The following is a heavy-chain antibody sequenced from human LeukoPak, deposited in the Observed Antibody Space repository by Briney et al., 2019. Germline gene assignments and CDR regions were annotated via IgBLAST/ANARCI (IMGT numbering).Heavy chain of an antibody. CDR3: ARIGAAAGKDPKGFDY. J-gene: IGHJ4*02. D-gene: IGHD6-13*01. V-gene: IGHV4-34*01. Sequence: SETLSLTCAVYGGSVSGYYWSWIRQPPGKGLEWIGEINHSGSTNCNPSLKSRVTISVDTSKNQFSLNLRSVTAADTAVYFCARIGAAAGKDPKGFDYWGQGTLVTVSS. CDR1: GGSVSGYY. CDR2: INHSGST.